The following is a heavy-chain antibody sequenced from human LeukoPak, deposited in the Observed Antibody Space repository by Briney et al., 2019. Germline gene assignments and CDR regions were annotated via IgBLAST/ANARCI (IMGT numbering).Heavy chain of an antibody. D-gene: IGHD4-23*01. Sequence: ASVKVSCKASRGTFSSYAISWVRQAPGQGLEWMGWISPYNGNTNYAQKLQGRVTMTTDTSTSTAYMELRSLTSDDTAVYYCARGGVTSVVDVWGKGTTVTISS. CDR3: ARGGVTSVVDV. CDR1: RGTFSSYA. CDR2: ISPYNGNT. J-gene: IGHJ6*04. V-gene: IGHV1-18*01.